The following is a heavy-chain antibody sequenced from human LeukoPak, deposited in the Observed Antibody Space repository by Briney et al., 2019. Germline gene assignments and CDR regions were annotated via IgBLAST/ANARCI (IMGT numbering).Heavy chain of an antibody. V-gene: IGHV1-18*01. CDR1: GYTFTSYG. CDR2: ISAYNGNT. J-gene: IGHJ3*02. D-gene: IGHD3-22*01. CDR3: AYDSSGYPARGDAFDI. Sequence: WAAVKVSCKVSGYTFTSYGIRWVRQAPGQGREWMGWISAYNGNTNYAQKLQSRVTMTTDTSTSTAYMELRSLRSDDTAVYYCAYDSSGYPARGDAFDIWGQGTMVTVSS.